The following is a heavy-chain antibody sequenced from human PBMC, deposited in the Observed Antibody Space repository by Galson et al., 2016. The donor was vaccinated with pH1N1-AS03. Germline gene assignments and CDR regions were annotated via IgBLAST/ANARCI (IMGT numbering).Heavy chain of an antibody. J-gene: IGHJ4*02. CDR1: GFSVSSKY. Sequence: SLRLSCAVSGFSVSSKYMNWVRQAPGKGPEWISVIFTGGTTYYADSVRGRFTISRDDSRNTLYLQMNSLRNEDTAVYYCARGITIFGLARPALGSWGQGTRVTVSS. V-gene: IGHV3-66*02. D-gene: IGHD3-3*01. CDR2: IFTGGTT. CDR3: ARGITIFGLARPALGS.